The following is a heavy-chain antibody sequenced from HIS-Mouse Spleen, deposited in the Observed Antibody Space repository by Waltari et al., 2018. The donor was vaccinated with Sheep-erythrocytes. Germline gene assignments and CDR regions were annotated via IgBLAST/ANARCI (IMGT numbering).Heavy chain of an antibody. V-gene: IGHV3-33*06. J-gene: IGHJ6*02. D-gene: IGHD3-3*01. CDR1: GFTFSIYG. CDR3: AKDHNAYDFWSGYYYYGMDV. Sequence: LSCAASGFTFSIYGMHCVRQAPGKRLEWVAVIWYDGSNKYYADSVKGRFTIARDNSKNTLYLQMNSLRAEDTAVYYCAKDHNAYDFWSGYYYYGMDVWGQGTTVTVSS. CDR2: IWYDGSNK.